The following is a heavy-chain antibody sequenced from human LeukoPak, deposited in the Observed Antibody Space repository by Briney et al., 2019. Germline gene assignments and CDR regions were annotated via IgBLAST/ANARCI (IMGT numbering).Heavy chain of an antibody. CDR3: ARRGIRDYSSDY. CDR1: GGSISSGSYY. Sequence: SETLSLTCTVSGGSISSGSYYWGWIRQPPGKGLEWIGSIYYSGSTYYNPSLKSRVTISVDTSKNQFSLKLSSVTAADTAVYYCARRGIRDYSSDYWGQGTLVTVSS. J-gene: IGHJ4*02. V-gene: IGHV4-39*01. CDR2: IYYSGST. D-gene: IGHD4-17*01.